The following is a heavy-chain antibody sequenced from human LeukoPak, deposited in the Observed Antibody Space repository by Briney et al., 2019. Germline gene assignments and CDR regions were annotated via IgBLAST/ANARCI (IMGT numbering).Heavy chain of an antibody. D-gene: IGHD3-22*01. CDR1: GYSFTSYW. CDR3: ARHSYDSSDFHYMDV. V-gene: IGHV5-51*01. J-gene: IGHJ6*03. Sequence: PGESLKISCKGSGYSFTSYWIGWVRQMPGKGLEWMGIIYPDDSDTRYSPSFQGQVTISADKSISTAYPQWSTLRASDTAIYYCARHSYDSSDFHYMDVWGKGTTVTISS. CDR2: IYPDDSDT.